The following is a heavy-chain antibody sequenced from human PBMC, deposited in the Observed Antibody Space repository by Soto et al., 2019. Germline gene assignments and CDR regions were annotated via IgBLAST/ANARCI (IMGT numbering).Heavy chain of an antibody. D-gene: IGHD1-7*01. CDR1: GGSISSGDYY. J-gene: IGHJ4*02. Sequence: SETLSLTCTVSGGSISSGDYYWSWIRQPPGKGLEWIGYIYYSGSTYYNPSLKSRVTISVDTSKNQFSLKLSSVTAADTAVYYCARQTTESTTPAMTIDWGQGTLVTVSS. CDR2: IYYSGST. V-gene: IGHV4-30-4*01. CDR3: ARQTTESTTPAMTID.